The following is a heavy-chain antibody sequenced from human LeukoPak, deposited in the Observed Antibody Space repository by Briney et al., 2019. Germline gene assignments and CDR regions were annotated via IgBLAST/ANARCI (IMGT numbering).Heavy chain of an antibody. D-gene: IGHD3-3*01. CDR2: IYTSGST. V-gene: IGHV4-4*09. Sequence: SETLSLTCTVSGGSISSYYWSWIRQPPGKGLEWIGYIYTSGSTNYNPSLKSRVTISVDTSKNQFCLKLSSVTAADTAVYYCARQSATYDFWSGYYKGYYYYNMDVWGKGTTVTVSS. CDR3: ARQSATYDFWSGYYKGYYYYNMDV. CDR1: GGSISSYY. J-gene: IGHJ6*03.